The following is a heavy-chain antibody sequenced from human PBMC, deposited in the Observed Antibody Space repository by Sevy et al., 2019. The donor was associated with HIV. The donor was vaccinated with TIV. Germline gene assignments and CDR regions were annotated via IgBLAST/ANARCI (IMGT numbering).Heavy chain of an antibody. CDR2: INPNSGGT. Sequence: ASVKVSCKTSGYTFTGYSIHWVRLAPRQGLEWIGWINPNSGGTNYAQNFQGRVTMTRDTSISTAYLELSRLRFDDTAVYYCARVWNSDYYDSSGPNWFDPWGQGTLVTVSS. D-gene: IGHD3-22*01. CDR3: ARVWNSDYYDSSGPNWFDP. V-gene: IGHV1-2*02. J-gene: IGHJ5*02. CDR1: GYTFTGYS.